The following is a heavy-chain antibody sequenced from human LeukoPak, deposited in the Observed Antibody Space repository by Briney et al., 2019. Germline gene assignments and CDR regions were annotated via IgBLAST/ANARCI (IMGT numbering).Heavy chain of an antibody. D-gene: IGHD4-17*01. V-gene: IGHV1-2*02. CDR3: ARDGDYVDDGMDV. CDR1: GYSFTGYY. J-gene: IGHJ6*02. CDR2: INPNSGGT. Sequence: GASVKVSCKASGYSFTGYYMHWVRQAPGQGLEWMGWINPNSGGTNYAQNFQGRVTMTRDPSISTAYMELSRLRSDDTAVYYCARDGDYVDDGMDVWGQGTTVTVSS.